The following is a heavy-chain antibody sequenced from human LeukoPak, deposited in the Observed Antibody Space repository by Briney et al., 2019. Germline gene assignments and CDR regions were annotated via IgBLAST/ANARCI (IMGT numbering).Heavy chain of an antibody. J-gene: IGHJ4*02. Sequence: GRSLRLSCAASGFTFSIYGMHWVRQAPGKGLECVAVISYDGSNKYYADSVKGRFTISRDNSKNTLYLQMNSLRAEETAVYYCAKDPYSRSWLIDYRGEGTLVTVSS. D-gene: IGHD6-13*01. CDR2: ISYDGSNK. CDR3: AKDPYSRSWLIDY. V-gene: IGHV3-30*18. CDR1: GFTFSIYG.